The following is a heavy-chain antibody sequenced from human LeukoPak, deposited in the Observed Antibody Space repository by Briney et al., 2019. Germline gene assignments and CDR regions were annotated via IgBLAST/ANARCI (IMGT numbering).Heavy chain of an antibody. CDR2: VNHSGST. CDR3: ARVAGIAAAGSAFDI. Sequence: PSETLSLTCTVSGGSISSTSYYWGWIRQPPGKGLEWIGEVNHSGSTNYNPSLKSRVTISVDTSKNQFSLKLSSVTAADTAVYYCARVAGIAAAGSAFDIWGQGTMVTVSS. V-gene: IGHV4-39*07. J-gene: IGHJ3*02. D-gene: IGHD6-13*01. CDR1: GGSISSTSYY.